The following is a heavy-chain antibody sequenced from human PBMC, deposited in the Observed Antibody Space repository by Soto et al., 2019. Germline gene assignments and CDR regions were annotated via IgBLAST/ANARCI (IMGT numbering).Heavy chain of an antibody. CDR3: ARLLYNWNDAPRDY. V-gene: IGHV4-4*02. Sequence: QVQLQESGPGLVKPSGTLSLTCAVSGGSISSSNWWSWVRQPPGKGLEWIGEIYHSGSTNYNPSLKSRVPMSINKSKNPFSLKLSSVTAADTAVYYCARLLYNWNDAPRDYWGQGTLVTVSS. D-gene: IGHD1-20*01. CDR1: GGSISSSNW. CDR2: IYHSGST. J-gene: IGHJ4*02.